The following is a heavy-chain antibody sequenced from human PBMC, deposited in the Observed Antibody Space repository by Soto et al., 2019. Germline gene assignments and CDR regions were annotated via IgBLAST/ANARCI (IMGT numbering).Heavy chain of an antibody. CDR3: AMIGMYQLLFVVEDAFDI. J-gene: IGHJ3*02. Sequence: GGSLRLSCAASGFTFSSYSMNWVRQAPGKGLEWVSYISSSSSTIYYADSVKGRFTISRDNAKNSLYLQMNSLRDEDTAVYYCAMIGMYQLLFVVEDAFDIWGQGTMVTVSS. D-gene: IGHD2-2*01. V-gene: IGHV3-48*02. CDR1: GFTFSSYS. CDR2: ISSSSSTI.